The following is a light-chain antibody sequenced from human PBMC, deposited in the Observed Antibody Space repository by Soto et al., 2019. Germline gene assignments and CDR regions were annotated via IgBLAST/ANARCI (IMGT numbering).Light chain of an antibody. CDR2: DDS. V-gene: IGLV3-21*02. Sequence: SYELTQPPSVSVAPGQTARITCGGNNIGSKSVHWYQQKPGQAPVLVVYDDSDRHSGIPERVAGSNSGNTATLTISRVEAGDEADYYCQVWDSSSDHPVFGGGTKLTVL. CDR1: NIGSKS. CDR3: QVWDSSSDHPV. J-gene: IGLJ2*01.